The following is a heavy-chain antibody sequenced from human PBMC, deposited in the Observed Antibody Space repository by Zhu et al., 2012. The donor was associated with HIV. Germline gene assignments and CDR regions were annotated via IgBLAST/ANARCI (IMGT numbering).Heavy chain of an antibody. CDR3: ATPRGLTAAGDVFDK. Sequence: QVQLQESGPGLVKPSETLSLTCAVSGYSISSGYYWGWIRQPPGKGLEWIGSIYHSGNTHYNPSLKSRVSMSVDTSKNQFSLKLSSVTAADTAVYYCATPRGLTAAGDVFDKRGQGDNGHRLF. CDR2: IYHSGNT. J-gene: IGHJ3*02. CDR1: GYSISSGYY. V-gene: IGHV4-38-2*01. D-gene: IGHD6-13*01.